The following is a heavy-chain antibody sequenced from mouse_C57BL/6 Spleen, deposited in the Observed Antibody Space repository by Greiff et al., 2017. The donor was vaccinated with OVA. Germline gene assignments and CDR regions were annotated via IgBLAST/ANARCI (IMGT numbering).Heavy chain of an antibody. V-gene: IGHV5-16*01. Sequence: EVNLVESEGGLVQPGSSMKLSCTASGFTFSDYYMAWVRQVPEKGLEWVANINYDGSSTYYLDSLKSRFIISRDNAKNILYLQMSSLKSEDTATYYCAREGDGNYYFDYWGQGTTLTVSS. CDR3: AREGDGNYYFDY. D-gene: IGHD2-1*01. CDR1: GFTFSDYY. CDR2: INYDGSST. J-gene: IGHJ2*01.